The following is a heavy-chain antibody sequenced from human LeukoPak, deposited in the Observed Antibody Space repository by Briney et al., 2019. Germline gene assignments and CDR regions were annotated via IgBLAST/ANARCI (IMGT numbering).Heavy chain of an antibody. CDR2: ISYDGSNK. CDR3: AKDALWFGELLYEGGLDP. CDR1: GFTFSSYG. D-gene: IGHD3-10*01. V-gene: IGHV3-30*18. J-gene: IGHJ5*02. Sequence: PGGSLRLSCAASGFTFSSYGMHWVRQAPGKGLEWVAVISYDGSNKYYADSVKGRFTISRDNSKNTLYLQMNSLRAEDTAVYYCAKDALWFGELLYEGGLDPWGQGTLVTVSS.